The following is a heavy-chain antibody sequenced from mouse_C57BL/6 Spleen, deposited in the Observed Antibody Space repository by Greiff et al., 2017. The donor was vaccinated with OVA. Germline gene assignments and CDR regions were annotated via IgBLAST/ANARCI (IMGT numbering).Heavy chain of an antibody. CDR2: INPNNGGT. J-gene: IGHJ2*01. CDR1: GYTFTDYY. Sequence: VQLQQSGPELVKPGASVKISCKASGYTFTDYYMNWVKQSHGKSLEWIGDINPNNGGTSYNQKFKGKATLTVDKSSSTAYMELRSLTSEDSAVYYCARGTVALDYWGQGTTLTVSS. D-gene: IGHD1-1*01. CDR3: ARGTVALDY. V-gene: IGHV1-26*01.